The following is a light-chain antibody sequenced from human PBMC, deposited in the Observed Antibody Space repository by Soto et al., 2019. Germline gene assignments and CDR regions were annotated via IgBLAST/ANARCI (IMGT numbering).Light chain of an antibody. CDR2: KAS. CDR1: QSISSW. Sequence: DIQMTQSPSTLSASVGDRVTITCRASQSISSWLAWYQQKPGKAPKLLIYKASSLESGVPSRFSGSGSGTECTLTISSLQPDDFATYYCQQYNSYWTFGQGTTVELQ. CDR3: QQYNSYWT. V-gene: IGKV1-5*03. J-gene: IGKJ1*01.